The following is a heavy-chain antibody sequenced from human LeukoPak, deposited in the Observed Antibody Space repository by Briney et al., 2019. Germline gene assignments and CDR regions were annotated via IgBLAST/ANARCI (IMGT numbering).Heavy chain of an antibody. Sequence: PGGSLRLSRAASGFTFSSYGMHWVRQAPGKGLEWVAFIRYDGSNKYYADSVKGRFTISRDNAKNSLYLQMNSLRAEDTALYYCAKAPDTEYIVATTGLDYWGQGTLVTVSS. CDR1: GFTFSSYG. CDR3: AKAPDTEYIVATTGLDY. CDR2: IRYDGSNK. V-gene: IGHV3-30*02. D-gene: IGHD5-12*01. J-gene: IGHJ4*02.